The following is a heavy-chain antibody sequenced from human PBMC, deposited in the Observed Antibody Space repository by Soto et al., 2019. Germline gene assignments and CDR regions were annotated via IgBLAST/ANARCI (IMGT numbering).Heavy chain of an antibody. CDR1: GFTFSSYA. Sequence: EVQLLESGGGLVQPGGSLRLSCAASGFTFSSYAMSWVRQAPGKGLEWVSAISGSGGSTYYADSVKGQFTISRDNSKNTLYLQMNSLRAEDTAVYYCAKGWWEQLYFDYWGQGTLVTVSS. CDR3: AKGWWEQLYFDY. J-gene: IGHJ4*02. V-gene: IGHV3-23*01. D-gene: IGHD1-26*01. CDR2: ISGSGGST.